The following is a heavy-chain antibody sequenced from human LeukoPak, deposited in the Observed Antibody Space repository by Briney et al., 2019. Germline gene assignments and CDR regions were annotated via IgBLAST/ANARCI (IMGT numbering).Heavy chain of an antibody. Sequence: PSETLSLTCAVYGGSFSGYYWSWIRQPPGKGLEWIGEINHSGSTNYNPSLKSRVTISVDTSKNQFSLKLSSVTAADTAVYYCARGRPYRRIQPWLTGPFDYWGQGTLVTVSS. CDR1: GGSFSGYY. V-gene: IGHV4-34*01. CDR3: ARGRPYRRIQPWLTGPFDY. J-gene: IGHJ4*02. D-gene: IGHD5-18*01. CDR2: INHSGST.